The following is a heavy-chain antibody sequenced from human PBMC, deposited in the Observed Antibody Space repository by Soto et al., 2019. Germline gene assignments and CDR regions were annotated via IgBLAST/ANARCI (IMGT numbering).Heavy chain of an antibody. D-gene: IGHD3-22*01. J-gene: IGHJ3*02. Sequence: GGSLRLSCAASGFTFSSYAMSWVRQAPGKGLEWVSATSGSGGSTYYADSVKGRFTISRDNSKNTLYLQMNSLRAEDTAVYYCAKVEYYYDSSAPEAAFDIWGQGTMVTVSS. CDR3: AKVEYYYDSSAPEAAFDI. CDR2: TSGSGGST. CDR1: GFTFSSYA. V-gene: IGHV3-23*01.